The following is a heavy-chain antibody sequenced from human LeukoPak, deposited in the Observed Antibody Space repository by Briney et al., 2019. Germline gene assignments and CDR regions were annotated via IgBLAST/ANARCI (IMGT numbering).Heavy chain of an antibody. Sequence: SETLSLTCTVSGGSISGNYWGWIRQPPGKGLEWIGYIYYSGSTYYNPSLKSRVTISVDTSKNQFSLKLSSVTAADTTVYYCAREIVVVPAAHYYYYYYMDVWGKGTTVTVSS. CDR3: AREIVVVPAAHYYYYYYMDV. CDR2: IYYSGST. D-gene: IGHD2-2*01. J-gene: IGHJ6*03. V-gene: IGHV4-30-4*08. CDR1: GGSISGNY.